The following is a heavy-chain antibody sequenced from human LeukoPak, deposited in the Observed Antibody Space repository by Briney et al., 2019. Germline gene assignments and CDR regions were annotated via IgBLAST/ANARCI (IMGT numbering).Heavy chain of an antibody. Sequence: RASVEVSCKVSGYTLTELSMHWVRPAPGKGLEGMGGFDPEDGETIYAQKFQGRVTMTEDTSTDTAYMELSSLRSEDTAVYYCATDQVLRTDYYYGMDVSGQGTTVTVSS. CDR1: GYTLTELS. CDR2: FDPEDGET. V-gene: IGHV1-24*01. J-gene: IGHJ6*02. CDR3: ATDQVLRTDYYYGMDV. D-gene: IGHD3/OR15-3a*01.